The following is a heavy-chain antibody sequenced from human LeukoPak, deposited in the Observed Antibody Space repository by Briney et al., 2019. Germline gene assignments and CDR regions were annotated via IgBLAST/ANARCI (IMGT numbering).Heavy chain of an antibody. J-gene: IGHJ4*02. CDR1: GFTFSSYW. CDR2: INSDGSST. CDR3: AKDWGTGGFDDY. D-gene: IGHD3-16*01. Sequence: GGSLRLSCAASGFTFSSYWMHWVRQAPGKGLVWVSRINSDGSSTSYADSVKGRFTISRDNAKNTLYLQMNSLRAEDTAVYYCAKDWGTGGFDDYWGQGTLVTVSS. V-gene: IGHV3-74*01.